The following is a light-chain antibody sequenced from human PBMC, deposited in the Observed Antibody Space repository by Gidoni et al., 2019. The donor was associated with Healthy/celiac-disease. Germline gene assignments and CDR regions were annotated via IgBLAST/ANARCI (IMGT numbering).Light chain of an antibody. CDR2: WAS. CDR1: QGVLYSSNNKNY. Sequence: DIVMTQSPDSLAVSLGERATINCKSSQGVLYSSNNKNYLAWYQQKPGQPPKLLIYWASTRESGVPDRFSGSGSGTDFTLTISSLQAEDVAVYYCQQYYSTPPFGGGTKVEIK. CDR3: QQYYSTPP. J-gene: IGKJ4*01. V-gene: IGKV4-1*01.